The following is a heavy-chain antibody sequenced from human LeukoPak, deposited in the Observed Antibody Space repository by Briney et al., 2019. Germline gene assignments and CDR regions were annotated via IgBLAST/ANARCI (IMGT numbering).Heavy chain of an antibody. CDR3: ARDLSPMVRGVISDY. V-gene: IGHV1-18*01. D-gene: IGHD3-10*01. CDR1: GYIFTSYG. Sequence: ASVKVSCKASGYIFTSYGISWVRQAPGQGLEWMGWISAYNGNTNYAQKLQGRVTMTTDTSTSTAYMELRSLRSDDTAVYYCARDLSPMVRGVISDYWGQGTLVTVSS. CDR2: ISAYNGNT. J-gene: IGHJ4*02.